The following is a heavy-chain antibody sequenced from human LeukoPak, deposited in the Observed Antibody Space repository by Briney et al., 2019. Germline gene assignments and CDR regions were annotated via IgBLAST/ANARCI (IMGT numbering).Heavy chain of an antibody. CDR3: ARVGYSGYELTLDY. Sequence: SQTLSLTCTVSGGSISSGSYYWSWIRQPAGKGLEWIGRIYTSGSTDYNPSLKSRVTISVDTSKNQFSLKLSSVTAADTAVYYCARVGYSGYELTLDYWGQGTLVTVSS. CDR2: IYTSGST. J-gene: IGHJ4*02. CDR1: GGSISSGSYY. V-gene: IGHV4-61*02. D-gene: IGHD5-12*01.